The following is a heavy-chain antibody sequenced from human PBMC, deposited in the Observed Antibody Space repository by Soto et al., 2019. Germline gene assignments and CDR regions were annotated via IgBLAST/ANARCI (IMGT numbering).Heavy chain of an antibody. J-gene: IGHJ4*02. Sequence: GGSLRLSCAASGFTLSSCAMSWVRQAPGKGLEWVAVIWNDGSNKHYADPVKGRFTISRDNSKNTLDLQMNSLRDEDTAVYYCARDDDNDANALDYWGPGTLVTVSS. CDR3: ARDDDNDANALDY. CDR2: IWNDGSNK. CDR1: GFTLSSCA. V-gene: IGHV3-33*08.